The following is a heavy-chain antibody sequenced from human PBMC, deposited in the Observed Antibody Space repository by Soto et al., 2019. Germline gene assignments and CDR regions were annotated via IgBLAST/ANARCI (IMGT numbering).Heavy chain of an antibody. CDR3: ARCKSFGGYGVY. V-gene: IGHV3-7*01. J-gene: IGHJ4*02. CDR2: IKQDGSEK. D-gene: IGHD5-12*01. CDR1: GFTFSSYW. Sequence: GESLKISCAASGFTFSSYWMSWVRQAPGKGLEWVANIKQDGSEKYYVDSVKGRFTISRDNAKNSLYLQMNSLRAEDTAVYYCARCKSFGGYGVYWGQGTLVTVSS.